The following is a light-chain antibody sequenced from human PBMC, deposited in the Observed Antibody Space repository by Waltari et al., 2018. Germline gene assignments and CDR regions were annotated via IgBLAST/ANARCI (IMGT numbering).Light chain of an antibody. CDR2: LGS. J-gene: IGKJ3*01. V-gene: IGKV2-28*01. CDR3: MQALETPLT. CDR1: QSLLYSNGYNY. Sequence: DIVMTQSPLSLPVTPGEPASISCRSSQSLLYSNGYNYLDWYLQKPGQSPQLLIYLGSTRASGVPDRFSGSGSGTDFTLKISRVEADDVWVYYCMQALETPLTFGPGTKVDIK.